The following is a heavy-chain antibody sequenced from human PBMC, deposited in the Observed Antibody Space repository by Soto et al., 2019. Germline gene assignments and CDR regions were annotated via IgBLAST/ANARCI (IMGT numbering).Heavy chain of an antibody. J-gene: IGHJ4*02. D-gene: IGHD4-17*01. CDR1: GFTFISYW. V-gene: IGHV3-7*05. CDR3: ARDPTVATSYYFDY. Sequence: GGSLRLSCAASGFTFISYWMSWVRQAPRKGLEWVANIKQDGSEKYYVDSVKGRFTISRDNAKNSLYLQMNSLRAEDTAVYYCARDPTVATSYYFDYWGQGTLVTVSS. CDR2: IKQDGSEK.